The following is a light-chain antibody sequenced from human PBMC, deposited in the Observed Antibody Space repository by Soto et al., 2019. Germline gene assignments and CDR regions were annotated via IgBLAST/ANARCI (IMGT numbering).Light chain of an antibody. V-gene: IGLV2-11*01. J-gene: IGLJ1*01. Sequence: QSVLAQPRSVSVSPGQSVTSSCTGTSGDVGGYNYVSWYQQPPGKAPKVMIYDVTKRPSGVPDRFSGSKSGNTASLTISGLQAEDEANYYCCSYAGTYSYVFGTGTKVTVL. CDR1: SGDVGGYNY. CDR2: DVT. CDR3: CSYAGTYSYV.